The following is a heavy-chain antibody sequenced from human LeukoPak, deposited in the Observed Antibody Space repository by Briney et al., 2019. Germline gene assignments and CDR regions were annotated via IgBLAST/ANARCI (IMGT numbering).Heavy chain of an antibody. CDR3: ARGLNYGSGSTLEGY. Sequence: GGSLRLSCAASGFTFSNYVMHWVRQAPGKGLEWVTVISYDGSTKNDADSVKGRFTSSRDNSKNTLYLQMNSLRAEDTAVYYCARGLNYGSGSTLEGYWGQGTLVTVSS. D-gene: IGHD3-10*01. CDR2: ISYDGSTK. V-gene: IGHV3-30*14. CDR1: GFTFSNYV. J-gene: IGHJ4*02.